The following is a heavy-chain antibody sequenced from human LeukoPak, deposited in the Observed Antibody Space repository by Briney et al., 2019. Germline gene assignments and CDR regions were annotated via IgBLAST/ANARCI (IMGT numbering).Heavy chain of an antibody. CDR3: ATSNFNYYGSGSYFDY. CDR2: INPNSGGT. J-gene: IGHJ4*03. CDR1: GYTFTGYY. D-gene: IGHD3-10*01. Sequence: ASVKVSCKASGYTFTGYYMHWVRQAPGQGLEWMGRINPNSGGTNYAQKFQGRVTMTRDTSTSTVYMELSSLRSEDTAVYYCATSNFNYYGSGSYFDYWGQGTTVTVSS. V-gene: IGHV1-2*06.